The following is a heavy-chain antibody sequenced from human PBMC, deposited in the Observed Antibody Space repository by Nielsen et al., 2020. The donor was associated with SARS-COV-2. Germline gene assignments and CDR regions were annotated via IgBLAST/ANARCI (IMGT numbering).Heavy chain of an antibody. CDR2: INAGNGNT. CDR1: GYTFTSYA. J-gene: IGHJ4*02. CDR3: ARLSWSSGWDFDY. D-gene: IGHD6-19*01. V-gene: IGHV1-3*01. Sequence: ASVKVSCKASGYTFTSYAMHWVRQAPGQRLEWMGLINAGNGNTKYSQKFQGRVTMTTDTSTSTAYMELRSLRSDDTAVYYCARLSWSSGWDFDYWGQGTLVTVSS.